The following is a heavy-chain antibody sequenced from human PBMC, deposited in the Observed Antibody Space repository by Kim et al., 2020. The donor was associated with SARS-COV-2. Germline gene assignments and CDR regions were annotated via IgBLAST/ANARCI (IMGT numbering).Heavy chain of an antibody. Sequence: ASVKVSCKASGYTFTSYAMNWVRQAPGQGLEWMGWINTNTGNPTYAQGFTGRFVFSLDTSVSTAYLQISSLKAEDTAVYYCAGDPSDYYDFWSCYLGYYGMDGWGQGTTVTASS. CDR1: GYTFTSYA. J-gene: IGHJ6*02. CDR2: INTNTGNP. D-gene: IGHD3-3*01. V-gene: IGHV7-4-1*02. CDR3: AGDPSDYYDFWSCYLGYYGMDG.